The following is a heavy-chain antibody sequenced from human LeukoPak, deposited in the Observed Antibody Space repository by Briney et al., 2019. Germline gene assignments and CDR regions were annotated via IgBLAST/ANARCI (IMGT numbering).Heavy chain of an antibody. J-gene: IGHJ1*01. Sequence: GGSLRLSCAASGFSLSSYAVHWVRQAPGKGVEWVAIISYDGSKAYYGDSVKGRFTISRDNSKNTVYLQMNSLRAEDTAVYYCARGGHIVVVTSGVLAEYFQHWGQGTLVTVSS. CDR1: GFSLSSYA. V-gene: IGHV3-30-3*01. CDR3: ARGGHIVVVTSGVLAEYFQH. CDR2: ISYDGSKA. D-gene: IGHD2-21*02.